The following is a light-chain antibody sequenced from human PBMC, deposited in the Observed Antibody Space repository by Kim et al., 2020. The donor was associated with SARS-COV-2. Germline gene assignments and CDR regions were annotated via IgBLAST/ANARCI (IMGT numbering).Light chain of an antibody. Sequence: EIVLTQSPGTLSLSPGERATLSCRASQSVPRDYLAWYQHKHGQAPRLLVYGASSRATGIPDRFSGSGSGTDFTLTITRLEPEDFAVYYCQQYGDSPPCTFGQGTKLEI. CDR3: QQYGDSPPCT. CDR1: QSVPRDY. J-gene: IGKJ2*02. CDR2: GAS. V-gene: IGKV3-20*01.